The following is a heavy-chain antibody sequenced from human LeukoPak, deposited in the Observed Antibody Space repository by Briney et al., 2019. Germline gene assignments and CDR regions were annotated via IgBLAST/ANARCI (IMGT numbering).Heavy chain of an antibody. Sequence: GGSLRLSCAASGFTFNNYVMSWVRQSPVKGLEWVSSIYSGGSTYYADSVKGRFTISRDNSKNTLYLQMNSLRAEDTAVYYCVSEHRTSYDILTGYYLDVWGQGTTVTVSS. V-gene: IGHV3-53*01. J-gene: IGHJ6*02. CDR1: GFTFNNYV. D-gene: IGHD3-9*01. CDR3: VSEHRTSYDILTGYYLDV. CDR2: IYSGGST.